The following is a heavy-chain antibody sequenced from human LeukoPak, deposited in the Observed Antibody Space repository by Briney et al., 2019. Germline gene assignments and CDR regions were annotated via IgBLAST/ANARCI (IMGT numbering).Heavy chain of an antibody. Sequence: GGSLRLSCAASGFTFSSFDMHWVRQPTGQGLEWVSTIGTASDTYYPGSVEGRFTLSRDNAKNFLYLQMNSLTAGDTAVYYCARGPPRGKYYYMDVWGKGTTVTVSS. CDR3: ARGPPRGKYYYMDV. V-gene: IGHV3-13*01. CDR2: IGTASDT. J-gene: IGHJ6*03. D-gene: IGHD1-1*01. CDR1: GFTFSSFD.